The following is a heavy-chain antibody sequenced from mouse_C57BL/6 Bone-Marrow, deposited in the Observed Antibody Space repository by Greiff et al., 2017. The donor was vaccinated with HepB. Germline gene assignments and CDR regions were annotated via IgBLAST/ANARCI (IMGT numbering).Heavy chain of an antibody. CDR1: GFTFSSYA. CDR2: ISDGGSYT. J-gene: IGHJ2*01. D-gene: IGHD1-1*01. CDR3: ARSPFYYGGDY. V-gene: IGHV5-4*03. Sequence: EVMLVESGGGLVKPGGSLKLSCAASGFTFSSYAMSWVRQTPEKRLEWVATISDGGSYTYYPDNVKGRFTISRDNAKNNLYLQMSHLKSEDTAMYYCARSPFYYGGDYWGQGTTLTVSS.